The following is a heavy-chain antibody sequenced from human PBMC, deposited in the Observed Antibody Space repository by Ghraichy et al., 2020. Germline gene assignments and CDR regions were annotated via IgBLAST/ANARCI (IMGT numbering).Heavy chain of an antibody. Sequence: SETLSLTCTVSGGSISSTSYYWGWIRQPPGKGLEWIGSIYYSGITYYNPSLKSRVTISADTSTNQFSLKLSSVTAADTAMYYCARGRASWPYQLHQGWFDPWGQGTLVTVSS. D-gene: IGHD2-2*01. V-gene: IGHV4-39*07. J-gene: IGHJ5*02. CDR2: IYYSGIT. CDR1: GGSISSTSYY. CDR3: ARGRASWPYQLHQGWFDP.